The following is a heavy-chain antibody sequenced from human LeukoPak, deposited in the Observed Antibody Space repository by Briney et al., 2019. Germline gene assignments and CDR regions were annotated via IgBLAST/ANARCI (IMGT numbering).Heavy chain of an antibody. Sequence: PSESLSLTCTVSGGSVSSSAYHWGWIRQPPGKGLEWIGSIHYSGRTYYNPSLKSRVTISVDTSKNQFSLKLSSVTAADTAVYYCARAKYPGYSSSRYIRPGLYYFDYWGQGTLVTVSP. D-gene: IGHD6-13*01. J-gene: IGHJ4*02. CDR3: ARAKYPGYSSSRYIRPGLYYFDY. CDR1: GGSVSSSAYH. V-gene: IGHV4-39*01. CDR2: IHYSGRT.